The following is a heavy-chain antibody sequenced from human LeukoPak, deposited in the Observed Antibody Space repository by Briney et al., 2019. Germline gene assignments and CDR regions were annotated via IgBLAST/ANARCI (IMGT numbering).Heavy chain of an antibody. CDR3: AKGGAPVLRYFDWLETGFDY. D-gene: IGHD3-9*01. CDR1: GFTFSSYA. J-gene: IGHJ4*02. V-gene: IGHV3-64*01. Sequence: GGSLRLSCAASGFTFSSYAMHWVRQAPGKGLECVSAISSNGGSTYYANSVKGRFTISRDNSKNTLYLQMGSLRAEDTAVYYCAKGGAPVLRYFDWLETGFDYWGQGTLVTVSS. CDR2: ISSNGGST.